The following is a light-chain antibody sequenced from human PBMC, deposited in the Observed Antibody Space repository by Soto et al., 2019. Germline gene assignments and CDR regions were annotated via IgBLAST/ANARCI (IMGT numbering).Light chain of an antibody. CDR1: QSVLYSSNNKNY. J-gene: IGKJ4*01. Sequence: DIVMTQSPDSLAVSLGERATINCKSSQSVLYSSNNKNYLAWYQQKPGQPPKLLIYWASTRESGVPDRFSGSGSGTHFTLNISSLQAEDVAVYYCQQYYSTPLTFGGGTKVEIK. CDR3: QQYYSTPLT. CDR2: WAS. V-gene: IGKV4-1*01.